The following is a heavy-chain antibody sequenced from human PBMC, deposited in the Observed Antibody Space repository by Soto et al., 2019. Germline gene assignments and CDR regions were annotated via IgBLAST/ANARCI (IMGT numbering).Heavy chain of an antibody. CDR3: ARHRPEPLWFGESPRPGANYGMDV. CDR1: GYSFTSYW. D-gene: IGHD3-10*01. CDR2: IDPSDSYT. J-gene: IGHJ6*02. V-gene: IGHV5-10-1*01. Sequence: PRESLKISCKGSGYSFTSYWISWVRQMPGKGLEWMGRIDPSDSYTNYSPSFQGHVTISADKSISTAYLQWSSLKASDTAMYYCARHRPEPLWFGESPRPGANYGMDVWGQGTTVTVSS.